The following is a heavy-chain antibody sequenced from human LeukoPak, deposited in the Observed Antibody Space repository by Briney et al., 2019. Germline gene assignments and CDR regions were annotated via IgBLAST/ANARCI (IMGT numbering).Heavy chain of an antibody. D-gene: IGHD3-10*01. V-gene: IGHV4-39*01. CDR1: GGSISSSSYY. CDR3: ARHEIRAEALWFGGGETYNWFDP. Sequence: SETLSLTCTVSGGSISSSSYYWGWIRQPPGKGLEWIGSIYYSGSTYYNPSLKSRVTISVDTSKNQFSLKLSSVTAADTAVYYCARHEIRAEALWFGGGETYNWFDPWGQGTLVTVSS. J-gene: IGHJ5*02. CDR2: IYYSGST.